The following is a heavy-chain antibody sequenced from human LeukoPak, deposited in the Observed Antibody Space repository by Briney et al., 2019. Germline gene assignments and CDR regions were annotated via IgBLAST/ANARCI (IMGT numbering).Heavy chain of an antibody. CDR3: ARDVSVGRLHYYYMDV. CDR1: GFTFSSYA. J-gene: IGHJ6*03. Sequence: PGGSLRLSCAASGFTFSSYAMSWVRQAPGKGLEWVSAISGSGGSTYYADSVKGRFTISRDNAKNSLYLQMNSLRAEDTAVYYCARDVSVGRLHYYYMDVWGKGTTVTVSS. CDR2: ISGSGGST. D-gene: IGHD1-1*01. V-gene: IGHV3-23*01.